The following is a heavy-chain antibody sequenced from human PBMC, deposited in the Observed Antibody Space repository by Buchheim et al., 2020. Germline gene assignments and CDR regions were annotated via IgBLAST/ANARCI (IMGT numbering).Heavy chain of an antibody. CDR1: GGTFSSYA. V-gene: IGHV1-69*01. J-gene: IGHJ6*02. CDR2: IIPIFGTA. Sequence: QVQLVQSGAEVKKPGSSVKVSCKASGGTFSSYAISWVRQTPGQGLEWMGGIIPIFGTANYAQKFQGRVTITAAESTSTAYMELSSLRSEDTAVYYCARAGGGDCYSLPVCYYYGMDVWGQGTT. CDR3: ARAGGGDCYSLPVCYYYGMDV. D-gene: IGHD2-21*02.